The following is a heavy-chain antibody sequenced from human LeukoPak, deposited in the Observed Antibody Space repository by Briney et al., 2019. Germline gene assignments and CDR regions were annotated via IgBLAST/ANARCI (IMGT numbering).Heavy chain of an antibody. CDR2: ISSSSSTI. CDR1: GFTFSSYS. CDR3: AKAVVPAASFVLGYYYYYGMDV. V-gene: IGHV3-48*01. Sequence: PGGSLRLSCAASGFTFSSYSMNWVRQAPGKGLEWVSYISSSSSTIYYADSVKGRFTISRDNSKNTLYLQMNSLRAEDTAVYYCAKAVVPAASFVLGYYYYYGMDVWGQGTTVTVSS. D-gene: IGHD2-2*01. J-gene: IGHJ6*02.